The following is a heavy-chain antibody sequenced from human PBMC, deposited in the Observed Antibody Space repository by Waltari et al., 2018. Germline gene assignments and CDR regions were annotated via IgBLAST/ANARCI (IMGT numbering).Heavy chain of an antibody. J-gene: IGHJ4*02. Sequence: QVQLQESGPGLVKPSETLSLTCTVSGGSISSYYWSWIRQPAGKGLEWIGRIYTSGSTNYNPALKSRVTMSVDTSKNQFSLKLSSVTAADTAVYYCARDYYDSSGYYCFDYWGQGTLVTVSS. V-gene: IGHV4-4*07. CDR1: GGSISSYY. CDR3: ARDYYDSSGYYCFDY. D-gene: IGHD3-22*01. CDR2: IYTSGST.